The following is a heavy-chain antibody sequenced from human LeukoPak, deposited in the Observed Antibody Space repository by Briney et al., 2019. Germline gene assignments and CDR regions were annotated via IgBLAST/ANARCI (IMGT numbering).Heavy chain of an antibody. Sequence: SVKVSCTASGGTFSSYAISWVRQAPGQGLEWMGGIIPIFGTANYAQKFQGRVTITADESTSTAYMELSSLRSEDTAVYYCARELNYYDNSGYYTYYYGMDVWGQGTTVTVSS. D-gene: IGHD3-22*01. V-gene: IGHV1-69*13. CDR1: GGTFSSYA. CDR3: ARELNYYDNSGYYTYYYGMDV. CDR2: IIPIFGTA. J-gene: IGHJ6*02.